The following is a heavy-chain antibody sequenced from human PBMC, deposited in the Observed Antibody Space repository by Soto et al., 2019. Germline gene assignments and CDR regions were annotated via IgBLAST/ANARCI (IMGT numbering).Heavy chain of an antibody. CDR2: IIPIFGTA. Sequence: QVQLVQSGAEVKKPGSSVKVSCKASGGTFSSYAISWVRQAPGQGLEWMGGIIPIFGTANYAQKFQGRVTITSEQSAXTAYMGLSSLRSEDTAVYYCARHPGGRGYYYGMDVWGQGTTVTVSS. D-gene: IGHD2-15*01. CDR1: GGTFSSYA. V-gene: IGHV1-69*05. CDR3: ARHPGGRGYYYGMDV. J-gene: IGHJ6*02.